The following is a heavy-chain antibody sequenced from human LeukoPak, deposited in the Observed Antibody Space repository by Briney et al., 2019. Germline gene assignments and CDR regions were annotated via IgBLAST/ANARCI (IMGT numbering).Heavy chain of an antibody. CDR2: IYYSGST. J-gene: IGHJ5*02. Sequence: SETLSLTCTVSGGSVSSGSYYWSWIRQPPGKGLEWIAYIYYSGSTNYNPSLKSRVTISVDTSKNQFSLKLSSVTAADTAVYYCARDQGKRGPNWFDPWGQGTLVTVSS. D-gene: IGHD3-10*01. CDR3: ARDQGKRGPNWFDP. V-gene: IGHV4-61*01. CDR1: GGSVSSGSYY.